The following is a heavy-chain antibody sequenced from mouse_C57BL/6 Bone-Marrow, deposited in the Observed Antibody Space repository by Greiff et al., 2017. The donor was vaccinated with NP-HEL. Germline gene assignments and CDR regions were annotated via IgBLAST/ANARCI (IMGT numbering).Heavy chain of an antibody. V-gene: IGHV1-18*01. CDR2: INPNNGGT. Sequence: VQLQQSGPELVKPGASVKIPCKASGYTFTDYNMDWVKQSHGKSLEWIGDINPNNGGTIYNQKFKGKATLTVDKSSSTAYMELRSLTSEDTAVYYCARKDYGKRDAMDYWGQGTSVTVSS. D-gene: IGHD2-1*01. CDR3: ARKDYGKRDAMDY. J-gene: IGHJ4*01. CDR1: GYTFTDYN.